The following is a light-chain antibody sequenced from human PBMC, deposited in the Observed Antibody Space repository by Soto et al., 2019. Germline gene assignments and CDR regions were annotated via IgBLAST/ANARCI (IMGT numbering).Light chain of an antibody. Sequence: QAVVTQEPSFSVSPGRTVTLTCGLSSGSVSTSYYPSWYQQTPGQSPRTLIYSTNTRSSGVPDRFSGSILGNKAALTITGAKADDESDYYCVLYMGSGIWVFGRGTKLTVL. CDR3: VLYMGSGIWV. CDR1: SGSVSTSYY. CDR2: STN. V-gene: IGLV8-61*01. J-gene: IGLJ3*02.